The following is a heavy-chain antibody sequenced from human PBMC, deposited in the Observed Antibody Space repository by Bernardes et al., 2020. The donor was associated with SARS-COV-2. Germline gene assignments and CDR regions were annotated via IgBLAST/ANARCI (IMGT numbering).Heavy chain of an antibody. D-gene: IGHD3-3*01. CDR1: GGSISSYY. CDR3: ARDRYDFWSGYLSY. CDR2: IYTSGST. V-gene: IGHV4-4*07. J-gene: IGHJ4*02. Sequence: SETLSLTCTVSGGSISSYYWSWIRQPAGKGLEWIGRIYTSGSTNYNPSLKSRVTMSVDTSKNQFSLKLSSVTAADTAVYYCARDRYDFWSGYLSYWGQGTLVTVSS.